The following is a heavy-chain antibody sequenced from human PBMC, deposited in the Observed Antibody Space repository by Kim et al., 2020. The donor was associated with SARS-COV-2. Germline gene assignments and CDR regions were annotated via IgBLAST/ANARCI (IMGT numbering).Heavy chain of an antibody. Sequence: TNYAQKFQGRVTMTRDPSISTAYMELSRLRSDDTAVYYCARPIVGATLGYWGQGTLVTVSS. CDR3: ARPIVGATLGY. CDR2: T. J-gene: IGHJ4*02. V-gene: IGHV1-2*02. D-gene: IGHD1-26*01.